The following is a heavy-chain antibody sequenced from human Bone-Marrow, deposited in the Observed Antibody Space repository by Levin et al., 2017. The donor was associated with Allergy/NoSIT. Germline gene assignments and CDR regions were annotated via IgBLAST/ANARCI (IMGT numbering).Heavy chain of an antibody. J-gene: IGHJ4*02. Sequence: PSETLSLTCPVSGVSISSYYWSWIRQPPGKGLEWIGYFYHSGGTNYNPALESRVTISVDTSKNQVSLKLTSVTAADTAIYYCARGYSSSWFGVRFFESWGQGTLVTVSS. CDR2: FYHSGGT. D-gene: IGHD6-13*01. V-gene: IGHV4-59*01. CDR1: GVSISSYY. CDR3: ARGYSSSWFGVRFFES.